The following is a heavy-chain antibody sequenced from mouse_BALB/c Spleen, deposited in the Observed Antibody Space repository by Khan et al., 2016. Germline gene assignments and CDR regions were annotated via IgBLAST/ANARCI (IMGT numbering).Heavy chain of an antibody. Sequence: QVQLKQSGAELMKPGASVKISCKATGYTFSSYWIEWVKQRPGHGLEWIGEILPGSGSTNYNEKFKGKATFTADTSSNTAYMQLSSLTSEDSAVYCCGRGGTTARFAYWGQGTLVTVSA. CDR3: GRGGTTARFAY. CDR1: GYTFSSYW. V-gene: IGHV1-9*01. CDR2: ILPGSGST. J-gene: IGHJ3*01. D-gene: IGHD3-3*01.